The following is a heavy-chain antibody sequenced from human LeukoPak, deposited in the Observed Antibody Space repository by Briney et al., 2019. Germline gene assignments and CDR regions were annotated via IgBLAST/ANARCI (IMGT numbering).Heavy chain of an antibody. CDR2: ISSSSSYI. Sequence: PGGSLRLSCAASGFTFSSYSMNWVRQAPGKGLEWVSSISSSSSYIYYADSVKGRFTISRDNAKNSLYLQMNSLRAEDTAVYYCARGGITGTTSFIWGQGTLVTVSS. V-gene: IGHV3-21*01. D-gene: IGHD1-7*01. J-gene: IGHJ4*02. CDR1: GFTFSSYS. CDR3: ARGGITGTTSFI.